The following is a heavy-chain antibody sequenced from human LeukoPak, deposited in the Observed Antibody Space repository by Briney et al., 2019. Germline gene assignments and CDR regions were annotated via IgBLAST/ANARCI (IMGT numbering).Heavy chain of an antibody. Sequence: PSETLSLTCTVSGGSIKSYSWSWIRQPPGKGLEWIGYISSSGSTNYNPSLKSRVSVSVDTSKNQFSLRLASVTAADTAVYYCARAPETVAIDYWGQGTLVTVSS. D-gene: IGHD6-19*01. CDR2: ISSSGST. CDR1: GGSIKSYS. J-gene: IGHJ4*02. CDR3: ARAPETVAIDY. V-gene: IGHV4-59*12.